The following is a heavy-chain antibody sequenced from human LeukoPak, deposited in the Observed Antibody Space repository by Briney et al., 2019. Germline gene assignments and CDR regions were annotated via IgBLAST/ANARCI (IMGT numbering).Heavy chain of an antibody. Sequence: GGSLRLSCAASGFTFSSYAMSWVRQAPGKGPEWVSAISGSGGDTYYADSVKGRFTISRDNSKNTLYLQMNSLRAEDTAVYYCAKKGATTGDFDYWGQGTLVTVSS. CDR1: GFTFSSYA. CDR2: ISGSGGDT. J-gene: IGHJ4*02. D-gene: IGHD1-26*01. CDR3: AKKGATTGDFDY. V-gene: IGHV3-23*01.